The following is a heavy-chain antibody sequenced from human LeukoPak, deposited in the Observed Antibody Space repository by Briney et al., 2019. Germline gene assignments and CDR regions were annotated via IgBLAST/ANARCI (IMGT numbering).Heavy chain of an antibody. Sequence: GGSLRLSCAASGFTFSSYSMNWVRQAPGKGLEWVSSISSSSSYKYYADSVKGRFTISRDNAKNSLYLQMNSLRAEDTAVYYCARASVRGVITAFDYWGQGTLVTVSS. V-gene: IGHV3-21*01. D-gene: IGHD3-10*01. CDR3: ARASVRGVITAFDY. CDR1: GFTFSSYS. J-gene: IGHJ4*02. CDR2: ISSSSSYK.